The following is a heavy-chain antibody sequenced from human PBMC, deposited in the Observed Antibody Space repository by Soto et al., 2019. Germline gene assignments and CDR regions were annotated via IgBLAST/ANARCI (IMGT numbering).Heavy chain of an antibody. D-gene: IGHD5-12*01. CDR3: AKEYSGYDHFDY. V-gene: IGHV3-30*18. J-gene: IGHJ4*02. Sequence: GGPPSLSCAASGFPFSSYYMHGVRQAPGKGLEWVAVISYDGSNKYYADSVKGRFTISRDNSKNTLYLQMNSLRAEDTAVYYCAKEYSGYDHFDYWGQGTLVTVSS. CDR2: ISYDGSNK. CDR1: GFPFSSYY.